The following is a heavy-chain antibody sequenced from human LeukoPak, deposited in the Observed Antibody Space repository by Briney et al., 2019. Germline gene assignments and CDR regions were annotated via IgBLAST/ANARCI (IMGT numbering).Heavy chain of an antibody. V-gene: IGHV1-18*01. D-gene: IGHD3-22*01. Sequence: GASVKVSCKASGYTLTSYGISWVRQAPGQGLEWMGWISAYNGNTNYAQKLQGRVTMTTDTSTSTAYMELRSLRSDDTAVYYCAGAPYYYDSSAQFDIWGQGTMVTVSS. CDR1: GYTLTSYG. CDR3: AGAPYYYDSSAQFDI. CDR2: ISAYNGNT. J-gene: IGHJ3*02.